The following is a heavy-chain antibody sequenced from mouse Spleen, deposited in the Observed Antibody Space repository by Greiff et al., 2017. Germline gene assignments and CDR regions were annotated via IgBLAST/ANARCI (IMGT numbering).Heavy chain of an antibody. CDR2: IRNKANNHAT. CDR1: GFTFSDSW. CDR3: TRPAGFDWYFDV. J-gene: IGHJ1*03. D-gene: IGHD2-2*01. V-gene: IGHV6-6*01. Sequence: EVKLEESGGGLVQPGGSMKLSCAASGFTFSDSWMDWVRQSPEKGLEWVAEIRNKANNHATYYAESVKGRFTISRDDSKSSVYLQMNSLRAEDTGIYYCTRPAGFDWYFDVWGTGTTVTVSS.